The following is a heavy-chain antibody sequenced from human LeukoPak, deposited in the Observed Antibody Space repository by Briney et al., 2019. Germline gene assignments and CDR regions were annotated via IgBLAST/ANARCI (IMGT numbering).Heavy chain of an antibody. CDR3: ASIGYCSSTSCPPRDY. Sequence: GASVKVSCKASGYTFTGYYMHWVRQAPGQGLEWIGWINPNSGGTNYAQKFQGRVTMTRDTSISTAYMELSRLRSDDTAVYYCASIGYCSSTSCPPRDYWGQGTLVTVSS. V-gene: IGHV1-2*02. D-gene: IGHD2-2*01. CDR1: GYTFTGYY. CDR2: INPNSGGT. J-gene: IGHJ4*02.